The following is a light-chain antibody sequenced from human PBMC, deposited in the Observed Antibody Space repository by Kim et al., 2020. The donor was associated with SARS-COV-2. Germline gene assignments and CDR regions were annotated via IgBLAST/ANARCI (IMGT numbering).Light chain of an antibody. CDR3: QHYGSSSGT. Sequence: SPGNRATLSCRASQGVTRNYLAWYQQKAGQAPRLRIHSASSRATGIPDRISGSGSGTDFALTISRLEPEDFAVYYCQHYGSSSGTFGPGTKVDIK. CDR1: QGVTRNY. J-gene: IGKJ1*01. V-gene: IGKV3-20*01. CDR2: SAS.